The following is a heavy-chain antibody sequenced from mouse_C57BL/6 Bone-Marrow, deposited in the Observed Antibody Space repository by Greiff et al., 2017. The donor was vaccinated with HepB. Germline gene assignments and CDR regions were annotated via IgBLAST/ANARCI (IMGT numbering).Heavy chain of an antibody. CDR3: ARGLFFDY. V-gene: IGHV1-50*01. Sequence: VQLQQSGAELVKPGASVKLSCKASGYTFTSYWMQWVKQRPGQGLEWIGEIDPSDSYTNYNQKFKGKATLTVDTSSSTAYMQLSSLTSEDSAVYYCARGLFFDYWGQGTTLTVSS. CDR1: GYTFTSYW. CDR2: IDPSDSYT. J-gene: IGHJ2*01.